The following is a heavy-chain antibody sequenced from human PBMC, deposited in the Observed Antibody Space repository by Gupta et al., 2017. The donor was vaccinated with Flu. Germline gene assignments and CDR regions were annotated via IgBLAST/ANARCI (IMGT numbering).Heavy chain of an antibody. CDR2: IVPFLVTA. CDR3: ARDLGSGTYGWFDT. CDR1: SSYS. J-gene: IGHJ5*02. Sequence: SSYSINWGRQGPGQGLEWMGGIVPFLVTANYAQKFQGRVTITADESTTTAYMELSSLRFDDTAVYYCARDLGSGTYGWFDTWGQGTLVTVSS. D-gene: IGHD1-26*01. V-gene: IGHV1-69*01.